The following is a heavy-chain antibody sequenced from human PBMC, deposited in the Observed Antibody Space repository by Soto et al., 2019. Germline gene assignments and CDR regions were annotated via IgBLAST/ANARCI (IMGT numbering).Heavy chain of an antibody. J-gene: IGHJ1*01. V-gene: IGHV4-39*01. CDR3: ARHRSRYGDPAREYFQH. D-gene: IGHD4-17*01. Sequence: QLQLQESGPGLVKPSETLSLTCTVSGGSISSSSYYWGWIRQPPGKGLEWIGSIYYSGSTYYNPSLKSRVTISVDTSKNQFSLKLSSVTAADTAVYYCARHRSRYGDPAREYFQHWGQGTLVTVSS. CDR1: GGSISSSSYY. CDR2: IYYSGST.